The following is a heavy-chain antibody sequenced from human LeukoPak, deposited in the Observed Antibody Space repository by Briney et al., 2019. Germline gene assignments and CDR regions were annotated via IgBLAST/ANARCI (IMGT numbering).Heavy chain of an antibody. CDR3: ASLGGGSTVTTYLNY. CDR2: IIPIFGTA. V-gene: IGHV1-69*13. CDR1: RGAFSSYA. D-gene: IGHD4-17*01. Sequence: SVKVSCKASRGAFSSYAINWVRQAPGQGLEWMGGIIPIFGTANYAQKFQGRVTITADESTSTAYMELSSLRSEDTAVYYCASLGGGSTVTTYLNYWGQGTLVTVSS. J-gene: IGHJ4*02.